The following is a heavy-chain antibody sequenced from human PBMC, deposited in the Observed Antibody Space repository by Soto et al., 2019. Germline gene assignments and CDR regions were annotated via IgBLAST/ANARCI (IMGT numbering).Heavy chain of an antibody. Sequence: QVHLVQSGAEVKRPGSSVKVSCEASGGTFNNFAVSWVRQAPGQGLEWMGGIIPMFGTNYAQRFQDRVAITADESTGTAYMELSSLRFEDTAVYYCARTNSYGATFFYDYGMDVWGQGTTVTVSS. V-gene: IGHV1-69*01. D-gene: IGHD4-17*01. CDR3: ARTNSYGATFFYDYGMDV. CDR2: IIPMFGT. J-gene: IGHJ6*02. CDR1: GGTFNNFA.